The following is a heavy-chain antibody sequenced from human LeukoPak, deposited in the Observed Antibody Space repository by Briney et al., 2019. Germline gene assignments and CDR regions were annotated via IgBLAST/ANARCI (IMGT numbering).Heavy chain of an antibody. Sequence: GGSLRLSCAASGLTFSSYSMNWVRQPPGNGREWVSYISTSSSTIYYADSVEGRFTISRDNAKNSLYLQMNSLRAEDTAVYYCARVLRYFDWLEGYYMDVWGKGTTVTVSS. J-gene: IGHJ6*03. CDR2: ISTSSSTI. CDR1: GLTFSSYS. V-gene: IGHV3-48*01. CDR3: ARVLRYFDWLEGYYMDV. D-gene: IGHD3-9*01.